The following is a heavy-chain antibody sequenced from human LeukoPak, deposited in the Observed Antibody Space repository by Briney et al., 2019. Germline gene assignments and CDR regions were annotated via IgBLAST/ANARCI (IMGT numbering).Heavy chain of an antibody. D-gene: IGHD3-10*01. J-gene: IGHJ4*02. CDR1: GFTFSTYA. V-gene: IGHV3-30-3*01. Sequence: GGSLRLSCAASGFTFSTYAMHWVRQGPGKGLEWVAVISYDGSNKYYADSVKGRFTISRDNSKNTLYLQMSSLSAEDTAVYYCARTTTPHYYGSGSYALGYWGQGSLVTVPS. CDR2: ISYDGSNK. CDR3: ARTTTPHYYGSGSYALGY.